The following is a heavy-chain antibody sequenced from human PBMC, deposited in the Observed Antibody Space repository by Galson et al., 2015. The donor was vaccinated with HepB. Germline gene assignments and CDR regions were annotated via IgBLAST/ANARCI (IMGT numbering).Heavy chain of an antibody. Sequence: CAISGDSASSNSAAWNWIRQSPSRGLEWLGRTYYRSKWYNDYAVSVKSRITINPDTSKNQFSLQLNSVTPEDTAVYYCARDATLGYSSSWFFDYWGQGTLVTVSS. CDR3: ARDATLGYSSSWFFDY. D-gene: IGHD6-13*01. V-gene: IGHV6-1*01. CDR1: GDSASSNSAA. CDR2: TYYRSKWYN. J-gene: IGHJ4*02.